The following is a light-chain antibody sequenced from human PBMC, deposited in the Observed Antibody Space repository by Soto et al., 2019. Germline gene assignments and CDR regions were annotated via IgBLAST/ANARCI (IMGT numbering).Light chain of an antibody. J-gene: IGKJ1*01. CDR1: QRVGSH. Sequence: EILMTQSPDTLSVSPGGRATLSCRASQRVGSHLAWFQQTPGPAPRLPIYGASTRATGIPARFSGNGSGTEFTLTISSLQYEDSAVYYCQHYDHWPLTFGQGTKV. CDR3: QHYDHWPLT. V-gene: IGKV3-15*01. CDR2: GAS.